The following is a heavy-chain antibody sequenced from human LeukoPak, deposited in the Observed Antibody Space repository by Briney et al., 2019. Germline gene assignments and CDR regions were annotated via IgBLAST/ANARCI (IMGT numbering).Heavy chain of an antibody. CDR3: ARDIRKYQLRSPGMDV. V-gene: IGHV1-46*01. D-gene: IGHD2-2*01. Sequence: ASVKVSCKASGYTFTSYYMHWVRQAPGQGLESMGIINPSGGSTSYAQKFQGRVTMTRDMSTSTVYMELSSLRSEDTAVYYCARDIRKYQLRSPGMDVWGKGTTVTVSS. CDR2: INPSGGST. J-gene: IGHJ6*04. CDR1: GYTFTSYY.